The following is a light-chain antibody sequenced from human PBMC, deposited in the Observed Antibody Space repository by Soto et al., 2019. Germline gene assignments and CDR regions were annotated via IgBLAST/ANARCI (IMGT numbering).Light chain of an antibody. V-gene: IGKV3-15*01. Sequence: DIVMAQSPATRSVSPGERATLSCRASQSVSSNLAWYQQKPGQAPRLLIYGASTRATGIPARFSGSGSGTEFTLTISSPQSEDFAVYYCQQYNKWPPSTFGQGTRLEIX. J-gene: IGKJ5*01. CDR2: GAS. CDR3: QQYNKWPPST. CDR1: QSVSSN.